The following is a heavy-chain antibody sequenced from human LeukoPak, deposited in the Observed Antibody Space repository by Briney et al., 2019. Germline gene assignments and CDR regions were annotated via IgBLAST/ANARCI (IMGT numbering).Heavy chain of an antibody. CDR3: AKDRLYYDSSGYYRYFDY. D-gene: IGHD3-22*01. V-gene: IGHV3-30*18. CDR2: ISYDGSNK. J-gene: IGHJ4*02. CDR1: GFTFSSYG. Sequence: GGSLRLSCAASGFTFSSYGMHWVRQAPGKGLEWVAVISYDGSNKYYADSVKGRFTISRDNSKNTLYLQMNSLRAEDTAVYYCAKDRLYYDSSGYYRYFDYWGQGTLVTVSS.